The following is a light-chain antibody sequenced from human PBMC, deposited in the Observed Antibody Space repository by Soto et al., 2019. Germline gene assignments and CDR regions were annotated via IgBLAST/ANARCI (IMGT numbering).Light chain of an antibody. CDR3: HQYGTAPLT. CDR2: GAS. V-gene: IGKV3-20*01. CDR1: QSVAANY. Sequence: EIVMTQSPATLSVSPGERVTLSCRASQSVAANYLAWYQQKRGQAPRLLIYGASSRATGIPDRFSGSGSGTDFTLTISRLEPEDFSVYYCHQYGTAPLTFGPGTKVDI. J-gene: IGKJ3*01.